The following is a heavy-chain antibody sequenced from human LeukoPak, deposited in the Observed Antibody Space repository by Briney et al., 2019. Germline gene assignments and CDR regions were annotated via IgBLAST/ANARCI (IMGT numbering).Heavy chain of an antibody. J-gene: IGHJ6*02. V-gene: IGHV3-23*01. Sequence: GRALRLSCAASGFTIRDCAMTWVSQASTKGLEWDSSIGSDDNKPYSESVKRRFAISRDNSKNTRFLQMSSLRAEDTAVYYCAKDLHYYVAMDVWGQGTTVTVSS. CDR2: IGSDDNK. CDR1: GFTIRDCA. CDR3: AKDLHYYVAMDV. D-gene: IGHD3-10*02.